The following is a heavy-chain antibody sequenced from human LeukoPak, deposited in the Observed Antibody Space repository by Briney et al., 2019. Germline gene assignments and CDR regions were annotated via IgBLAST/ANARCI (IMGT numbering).Heavy chain of an antibody. Sequence: PSETLSLTCTVSGGSITSDCWSWIRQPPGKGLEWIGCVYYSGSTRYNPSLKSRVTISVGTSMSQFSLQLTSMTAADTAMYYCASHCSSTSCYGDAFDIWGQGTMVTVSS. CDR2: VYYSGST. CDR3: ASHCSSTSCYGDAFDI. J-gene: IGHJ3*02. V-gene: IGHV4-59*01. D-gene: IGHD2-2*01. CDR1: GGSITSDC.